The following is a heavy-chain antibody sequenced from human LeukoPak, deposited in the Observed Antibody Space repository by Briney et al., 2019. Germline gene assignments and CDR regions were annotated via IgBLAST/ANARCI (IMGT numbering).Heavy chain of an antibody. V-gene: IGHV4-59*01. J-gene: IGHJ4*02. D-gene: IGHD3-22*01. Sequence: SETLPLTCTVSGGSISSYYWSWIRQPPGKGLEWLGYIYYSGSTKYNPSLKSRVTISVDTSKNQFSLNLSSVTAADTAVYYCARGLRGYYSDYWGQGTLVTVSS. CDR2: IYYSGST. CDR3: ARGLRGYYSDY. CDR1: GGSISSYY.